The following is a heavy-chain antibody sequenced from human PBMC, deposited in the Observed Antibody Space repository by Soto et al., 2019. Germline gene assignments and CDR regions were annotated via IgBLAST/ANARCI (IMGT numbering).Heavy chain of an antibody. CDR1: GYTFTGYY. D-gene: IGHD2-21*02. J-gene: IGHJ4*02. Sequence: ASVKVSCKASGYTFTGYYMHWVRQAPGQGLEWMGWINPNSGGTNYAQKFQGRVTMTRDTSISTAYMELSRLRSDDTAVYYCARYQTPCGGDCYSSDHDYWGQGTLVTVSS. V-gene: IGHV1-2*02. CDR3: ARYQTPCGGDCYSSDHDY. CDR2: INPNSGGT.